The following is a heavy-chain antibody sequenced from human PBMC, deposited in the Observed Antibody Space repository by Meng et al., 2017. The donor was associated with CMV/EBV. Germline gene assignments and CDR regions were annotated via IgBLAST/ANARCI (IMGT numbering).Heavy chain of an antibody. CDR1: GLTFGSYS. CDR3: AKDTGFGGYFDY. D-gene: IGHD3-16*01. V-gene: IGHV3-21*01. CDR2: ISSSSYI. Sequence: VEVVGSGGGWGKPGGSLESSWAASGLTFGSYSMNWVRQAPGKGLEWVSSISSSSYIYYADSVKGRFTISRDNAKNSLYLQMNSLRAEDTAVYYCAKDTGFGGYFDYWGQGTLVTVSS. J-gene: IGHJ4*02.